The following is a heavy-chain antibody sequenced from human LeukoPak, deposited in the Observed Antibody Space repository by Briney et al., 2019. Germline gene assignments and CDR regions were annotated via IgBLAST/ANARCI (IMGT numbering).Heavy chain of an antibody. CDR1: GFTFSSYA. J-gene: IGHJ6*03. CDR3: ARGDCYSRWLCFYYYYYMDV. V-gene: IGHV3-30*01. D-gene: IGHD3-16*01. Sequence: GGSLRLSCAASGFTFSSYAMHWVRQAPGKGLEWVAVISYDGSNKYYADSVKGRFTISRDNSKNTLYLQMNSLRAEDTAVYYCARGDCYSRWLCFYYYYYMDVWGKGITVTVSS. CDR2: ISYDGSNK.